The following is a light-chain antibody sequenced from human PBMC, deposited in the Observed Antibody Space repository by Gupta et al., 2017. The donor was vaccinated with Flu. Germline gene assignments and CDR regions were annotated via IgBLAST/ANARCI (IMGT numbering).Light chain of an antibody. V-gene: IGKV1-5*03. CDR3: QQYNSSSRT. CDR2: KAS. CDR1: QSISSW. J-gene: IGKJ2*01. Sequence: DIQMTHSPSTLSASVGDRVTITCRASQSISSWLAWYQQKPGKAPKLLIYKASSLESGVPSRFSGSGSGTEFTLTISSLQPDDFATYYCQQYNSSSRTFGQGTKMEIK.